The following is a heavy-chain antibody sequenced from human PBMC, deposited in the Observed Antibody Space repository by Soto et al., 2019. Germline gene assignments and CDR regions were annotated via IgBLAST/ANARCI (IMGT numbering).Heavy chain of an antibody. CDR2: MNPNSGNT. Sequence: GASVKVSCKASGYTFTSYDINWVRQATGQGLEWMGWMNPNSGNTGYAQKFQGRVTMTRNTSISTAYMELSSLRSEDTAVYYCARGGSGYAIYYYYYYYMDVWGKGTTVTVS. CDR1: GYTFTSYD. CDR3: ARGGSGYAIYYYYYYYMDV. D-gene: IGHD5-12*01. J-gene: IGHJ6*03. V-gene: IGHV1-8*01.